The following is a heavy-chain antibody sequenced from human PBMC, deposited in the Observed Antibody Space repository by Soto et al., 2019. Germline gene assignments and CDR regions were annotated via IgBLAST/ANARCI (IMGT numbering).Heavy chain of an antibody. J-gene: IGHJ5*02. CDR2: ISAYNGNT. CDR3: ARDHDSSSWYPNWFDP. Sequence: ASVKVSCKASGYTFTSYGISWVRQAPGQGLEWMGWISAYNGNTNYAQKLQGRVTMTTDTSTSTAYMELRSLRSDDTAVYYCARDHDSSSWYPNWFDPWGQETLVTVSS. V-gene: IGHV1-18*04. D-gene: IGHD6-13*01. CDR1: GYTFTSYG.